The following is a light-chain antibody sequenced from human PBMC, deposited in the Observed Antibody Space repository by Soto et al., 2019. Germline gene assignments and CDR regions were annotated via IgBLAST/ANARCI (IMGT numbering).Light chain of an antibody. CDR2: GTS. J-gene: IGKJ2*01. CDR1: QSVGRN. V-gene: IGKV3-15*01. CDR3: QHYNNWPYT. Sequence: EIVMTQSPVALSVSPGERAALSCRASQSVGRNFAWYQQRPGQAPRVLIYGTSTRATGVPARFSGSGSGTDFTLTISSLQSEDVAVYYSQHYNNWPYTFGQGTRLEIK.